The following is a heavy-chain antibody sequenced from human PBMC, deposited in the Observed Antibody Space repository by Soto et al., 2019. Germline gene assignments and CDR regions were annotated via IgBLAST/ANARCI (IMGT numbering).Heavy chain of an antibody. CDR3: TAVAATGRFDP. Sequence: GGSLRLSCAASGFTFSGSAMHWVRQASGKGLEWVGRIRSKANSYATAYAASVKGRFTISRDDSKNTAYLQMNSLKTEDTAVYYCTAVAATGRFDPWGQGTLVTVSS. CDR2: IRSKANSYAT. J-gene: IGHJ5*02. CDR1: GFTFSGSA. D-gene: IGHD6-19*01. V-gene: IGHV3-73*01.